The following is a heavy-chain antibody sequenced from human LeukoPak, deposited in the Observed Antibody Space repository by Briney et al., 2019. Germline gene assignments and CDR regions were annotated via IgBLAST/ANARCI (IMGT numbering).Heavy chain of an antibody. V-gene: IGHV4-31*03. CDR2: IYYSGST. D-gene: IGHD3-16*02. CDR3: ARDYVWGSYRPRYYFDY. Sequence: PSQTLSLTCTVSGGSISSGGYYWSWIRQHPGKGLEWIGYIYYSGSTYYNPSLKSRVTISVDTSKNQFSLKLSSVTAADAAVYYCARDYVWGSYRPRYYFDYWGQGTLVTVSS. CDR1: GGSISSGGYY. J-gene: IGHJ4*02.